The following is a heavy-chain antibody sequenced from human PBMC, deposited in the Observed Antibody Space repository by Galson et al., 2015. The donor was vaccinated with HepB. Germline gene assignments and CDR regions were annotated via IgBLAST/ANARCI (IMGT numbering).Heavy chain of an antibody. CDR2: ISGSGGST. D-gene: IGHD3-10*01. CDR3: AKDRGFGELFYYYGMDV. V-gene: IGHV3-23*01. CDR1: GFTFTSYA. Sequence: SLRLSCAASGFTFTSYAMSWVRQAPGKGLEWVSAISGSGGSTDYADSVKGRFTISRDNSKNTLYLQMNSLRAEDTAVYYCAKDRGFGELFYYYGMDVWGQGTTVTVSS. J-gene: IGHJ6*02.